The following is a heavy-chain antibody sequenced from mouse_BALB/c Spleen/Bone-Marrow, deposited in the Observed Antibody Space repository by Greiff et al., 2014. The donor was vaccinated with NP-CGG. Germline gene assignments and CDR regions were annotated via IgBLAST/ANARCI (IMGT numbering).Heavy chain of an antibody. Sequence: EVKLVESGGGLVQPKGSLKLSCAASGFNFNNYAMNWVRQAPGKGLQWVARIRINSNYFATYYADSVKDRFTVSRDDSQSMLFLQMTNLKTEDTAMYYCVRSDDGCLPYWGQGTLVTVSA. D-gene: IGHD2-3*01. J-gene: IGHJ3*01. CDR3: VRSDDGCLPY. CDR2: IRINSNYFAT. V-gene: IGHV10-1*02. CDR1: GFNFNNYA.